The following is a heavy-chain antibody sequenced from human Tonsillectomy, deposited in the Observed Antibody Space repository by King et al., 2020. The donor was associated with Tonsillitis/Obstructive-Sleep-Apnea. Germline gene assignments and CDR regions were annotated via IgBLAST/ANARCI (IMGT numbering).Heavy chain of an antibody. Sequence: VQLVQSGGGVVQPGRSLRLSCAASGFTFSNYGMHWVRQAPGKGLEWVAVISYDGTNAYYGDSVKGRFTISRDTPKNTLYLQMNSLIAEDTAVYYCAKDTGPIAVAGEFDYWGQGTLVTVSS. J-gene: IGHJ4*02. CDR3: AKDTGPIAVAGEFDY. CDR2: ISYDGTNA. V-gene: IGHV3-30*18. D-gene: IGHD6-19*01. CDR1: GFTFSNYG.